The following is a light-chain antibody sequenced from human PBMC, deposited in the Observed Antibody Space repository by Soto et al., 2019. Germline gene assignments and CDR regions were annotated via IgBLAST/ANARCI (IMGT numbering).Light chain of an antibody. CDR1: QSVLYSSNNKNY. CDR3: QQYYSTPWT. Sequence: DIVMTQSPDSLTVSLGERATINCKSSQSVLYSSNNKNYLAWYQQKPGQPPKLILYWASTRESGVPDRFSGSESGEDFTLTISSLQAEDGAVYFCQQYYSTPWTFGQGTKVEIK. J-gene: IGKJ1*01. CDR2: WAS. V-gene: IGKV4-1*01.